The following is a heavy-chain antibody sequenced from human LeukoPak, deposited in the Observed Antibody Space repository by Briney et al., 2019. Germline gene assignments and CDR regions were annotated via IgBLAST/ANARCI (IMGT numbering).Heavy chain of an antibody. CDR2: ISYDGSNK. Sequence: XGSLRLSCAASGFTFSSYGIHWVRQAPGKGLEWVALISYDGSNKYYADSVKGRFTISRDNSKNTLYLQMNSLRAEDTAVYYCANENYYGSGSYPDYWGQGTLVTVSS. CDR3: ANENYYGSGSYPDY. CDR1: GFTFSSYG. V-gene: IGHV3-30*18. D-gene: IGHD3-10*01. J-gene: IGHJ4*02.